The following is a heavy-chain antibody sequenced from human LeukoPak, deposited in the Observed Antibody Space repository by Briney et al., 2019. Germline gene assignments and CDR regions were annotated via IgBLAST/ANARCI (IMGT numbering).Heavy chain of an antibody. CDR2: ISPNTGAT. J-gene: IGHJ4*02. Sequence: ASVKVSCKPSGYTFTGYYMHWVRQAPGQGLEWMGWISPNTGATMYAQKFQGRVTLTRDTSIDTGYMELGSLRSDDTAVYYCARDRVGSGWPRPYYFEFWGQGSLVSVSS. D-gene: IGHD6-19*01. CDR3: ARDRVGSGWPRPYYFEF. V-gene: IGHV1-2*02. CDR1: GYTFTGYY.